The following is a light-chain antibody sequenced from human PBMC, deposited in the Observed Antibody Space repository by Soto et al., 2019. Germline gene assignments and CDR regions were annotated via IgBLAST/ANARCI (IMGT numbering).Light chain of an antibody. Sequence: QPVLTQSSSACASMRSSVKLTCSLSSGHSSYIIAWHQQQPGKAPRYLKKLEGSGSYNKGSGVPDRFSGSSSGADRYLTISNLQSEDEADYYCETWDSKGVFGGGTKLTVL. J-gene: IGLJ2*01. CDR1: SGHSSYI. V-gene: IGLV4-60*03. CDR2: LEGSGSY. CDR3: ETWDSKGV.